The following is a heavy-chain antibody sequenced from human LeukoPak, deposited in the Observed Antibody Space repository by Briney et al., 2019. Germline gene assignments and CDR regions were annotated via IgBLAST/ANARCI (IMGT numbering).Heavy chain of an antibody. CDR2: IRYDERKK. D-gene: IGHD1-1*01. Sequence: PGGSLRLSCGASGFTFSNYGMHWVRQAPGKGLEWMTFIRYDERKKNYADSVKGRFTISRDNSKNTLYLQMNSLRPKDTAIYYCAKDYGTRGTGGAYLDAWGQGTLVTVSS. V-gene: IGHV3-30*02. CDR1: GFTFSNYG. CDR3: AKDYGTRGTGGAYLDA. J-gene: IGHJ5*02.